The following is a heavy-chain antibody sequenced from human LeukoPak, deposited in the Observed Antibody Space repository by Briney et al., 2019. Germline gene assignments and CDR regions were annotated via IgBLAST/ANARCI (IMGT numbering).Heavy chain of an antibody. CDR1: GGSISIYY. D-gene: IGHD5-18*01. CDR2: MHHSGIT. Sequence: ASETLSLTCTVSGGSISIYYWSWIRQPPGKGLESIGYMHHSGITNYNPSLKSRVTLSMDTSKNQFSLKLSSVTAADTAVYYCARTAREFDYWGQGTLVTASS. J-gene: IGHJ4*02. CDR3: ARTAREFDY. V-gene: IGHV4-59*01.